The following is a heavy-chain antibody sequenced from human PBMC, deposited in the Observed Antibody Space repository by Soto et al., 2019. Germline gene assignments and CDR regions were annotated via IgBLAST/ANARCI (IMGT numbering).Heavy chain of an antibody. J-gene: IGHJ2*01. Sequence: EVQLVESGGGLVQPGRSLRLSCAASGFTFDDYAMHWVRQAPGKGLEWVSGISWNSGSIGYADSVKGRFTISRDNAKNSLYLQMNSLRAEDTALYYCAKADRPPAAAYWYFDLWGRGTLVTVSS. CDR2: ISWNSGSI. V-gene: IGHV3-9*01. CDR3: AKADRPPAAAYWYFDL. CDR1: GFTFDDYA. D-gene: IGHD6-13*01.